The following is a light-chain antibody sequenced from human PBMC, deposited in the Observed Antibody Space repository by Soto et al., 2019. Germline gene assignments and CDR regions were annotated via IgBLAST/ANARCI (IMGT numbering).Light chain of an antibody. J-gene: IGLJ2*01. Sequence: QSALTQPASVSGSPGQSITISCTGTSSDVGGYNYVSWYQQHPGKGPKLMIYEGSNRPPGVSNRFSGSKSGNTAPLTISGPQGGDEAEYFLSPKTRPLGFGGGTKLTVL. CDR2: EGS. V-gene: IGLV2-14*01. CDR1: SSDVGGYNY. CDR3: SPKTRPLG.